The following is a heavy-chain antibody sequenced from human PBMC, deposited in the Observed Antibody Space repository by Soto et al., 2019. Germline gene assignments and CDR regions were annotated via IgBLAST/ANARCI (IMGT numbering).Heavy chain of an antibody. CDR2: IYYSGST. Sequence: SETLSLTCTVSGGSISSYYWSWIRQPPGKGLEWIGYIYYSGSTNYNPSLKSRVTISVDTSKNQFSLKLSSVTAADTAVYYCAREGVTMFLGVIISRRGPLDICGQGTMVPVSS. CDR3: AREGVTMFLGVIISRRGPLDI. D-gene: IGHD3-10*01. CDR1: GGSISSYY. V-gene: IGHV4-59*01. J-gene: IGHJ3*02.